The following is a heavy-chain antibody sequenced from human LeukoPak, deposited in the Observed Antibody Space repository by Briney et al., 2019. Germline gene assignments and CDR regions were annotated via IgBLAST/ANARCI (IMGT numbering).Heavy chain of an antibody. CDR2: IYYSGST. CDR3: ARLSSGYYGYFDY. D-gene: IGHD3-22*01. V-gene: IGHV4-59*08. J-gene: IGHJ4*02. Sequence: KPSETLSLTCTVSGGSISSYYWSWIRQPPGKGLEWIGYIYYSGSTNYNPSLKSRVTISVDTSKNQFSLKLSSVTAADTAVYYCARLSSGYYGYFDYWGQGTLVTVSS. CDR1: GGSISSYY.